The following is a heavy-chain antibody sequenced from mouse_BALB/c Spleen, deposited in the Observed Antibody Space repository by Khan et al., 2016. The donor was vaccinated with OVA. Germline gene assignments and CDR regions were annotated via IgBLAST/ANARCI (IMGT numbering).Heavy chain of an antibody. CDR3: ADHLIGSFVY. Sequence: EVKLVESGGDLVKPGGSLKLSCAASGFTFSSYSMSWVRQTPDKRLEWVASISSGGDHTYYLDSVKGRFTISRDNAKNTLYLQMSDLKSEDTAMYYCADHLIGSFVYWGQGTLVTVSA. J-gene: IGHJ3*01. V-gene: IGHV5-6*01. CDR2: ISSGGDHT. CDR1: GFTFSSYS.